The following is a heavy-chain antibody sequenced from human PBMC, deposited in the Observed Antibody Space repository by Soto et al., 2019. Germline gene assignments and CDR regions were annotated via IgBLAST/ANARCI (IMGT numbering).Heavy chain of an antibody. D-gene: IGHD2-21*02. Sequence: LSLTCTVSGGSINSRSYYWGWIRQSPGKGLEWIGSIYYSGSTYYNPSLKSRVAMSVDTSENQFSLKLRSVSAADTAVYYCARQRTSVVTQAYFDDWGQGSLVTVSS. J-gene: IGHJ4*02. CDR3: ARQRTSVVTQAYFDD. CDR1: GGSINSRSYY. CDR2: IYYSGST. V-gene: IGHV4-39*01.